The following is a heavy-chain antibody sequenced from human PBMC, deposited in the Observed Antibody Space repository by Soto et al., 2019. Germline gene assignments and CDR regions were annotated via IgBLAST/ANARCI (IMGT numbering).Heavy chain of an antibody. D-gene: IGHD2-2*01. CDR1: GGSFSGYY. Sequence: QVQLQQWGAGLLKPSETLSLTCAVYGGSFSGYYWSWIRQPPGKGLEWIGEINHSGSTNYNPSLKRRVTXXVXTHXNQFSLKLSSVTAADTAVYYCARGDCSSTSCPNDYWGQGTLVTVSS. CDR3: ARGDCSSTSCPNDY. J-gene: IGHJ4*02. V-gene: IGHV4-34*01. CDR2: INHSGST.